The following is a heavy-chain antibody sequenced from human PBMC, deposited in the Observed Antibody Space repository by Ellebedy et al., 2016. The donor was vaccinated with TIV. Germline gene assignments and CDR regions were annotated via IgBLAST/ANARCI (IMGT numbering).Heavy chain of an antibody. CDR2: LYPNAGNT. Sequence: ASVKVSCKASGYTFTNYYIHWVRQAPGQGLEWMGILYPNAGNTNYAQQFQGRVTVTRDTSTGTVHMELSSLRSDDTAVYYCARAVTTGGINVFDYWGQGTLVTVSS. D-gene: IGHD2-15*01. CDR1: GYTFTNYY. CDR3: ARAVTTGGINVFDY. J-gene: IGHJ4*02. V-gene: IGHV1-46*01.